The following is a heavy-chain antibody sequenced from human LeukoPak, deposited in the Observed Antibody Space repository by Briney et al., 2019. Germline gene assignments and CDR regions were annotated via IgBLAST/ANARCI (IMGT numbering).Heavy chain of an antibody. CDR3: TTGITTVRGVIHVTDY. J-gene: IGHJ4*02. CDR2: IKSKTDGGTT. Sequence: PGGSLRLSCAASGFTFSGYWMSWVRQAPGKGLEWVGRIKSKTDGGTTDYAAPVKGRFTISGDDSKNTLYLQMNSLKTEDTAVYYCTTGITTVRGVIHVTDYCGQGTLVTVSS. CDR1: GFTFSGYW. D-gene: IGHD3-10*01. V-gene: IGHV3-15*01.